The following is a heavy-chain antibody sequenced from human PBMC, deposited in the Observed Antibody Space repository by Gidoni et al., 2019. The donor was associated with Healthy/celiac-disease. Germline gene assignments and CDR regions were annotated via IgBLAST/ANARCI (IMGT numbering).Heavy chain of an antibody. Sequence: VQLVESGGGLVKPGGSLRLSCAASGFTFSNAWMSWVRQAPGKGLEWVGRIKSKTDGGTTDYAAPVKGRFTISRDDSKNTLYLQMNSLKTEDTAVYYCTTGAGGGYDQIFDYWGQGTLVTVSS. CDR2: IKSKTDGGTT. J-gene: IGHJ4*02. CDR1: GFTFSNAW. D-gene: IGHD5-12*01. CDR3: TTGAGGGYDQIFDY. V-gene: IGHV3-15*01.